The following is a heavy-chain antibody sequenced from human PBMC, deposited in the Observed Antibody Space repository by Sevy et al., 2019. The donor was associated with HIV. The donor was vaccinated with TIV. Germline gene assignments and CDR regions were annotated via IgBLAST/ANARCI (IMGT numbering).Heavy chain of an antibody. D-gene: IGHD3-22*01. V-gene: IGHV3-53*01. CDR2: IYSGGST. Sequence: GGSLRLSCAASGFTVSRNYMSWVRQAPGKGLEWVSVIYSGGSTYYADSVKGRFTISRGNSKNTLYLQMNSLRAEDTAVYYCASERPDSSGWFDYWGQGTLVTVSS. CDR1: GFTVSRNY. J-gene: IGHJ4*02. CDR3: ASERPDSSGWFDY.